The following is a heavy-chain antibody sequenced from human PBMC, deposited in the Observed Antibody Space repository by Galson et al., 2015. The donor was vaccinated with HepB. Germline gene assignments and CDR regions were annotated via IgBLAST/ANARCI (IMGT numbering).Heavy chain of an antibody. CDR1: GFVFKTYD. Sequence: SLRLSCAASGFVFKTYDMHWVRQIRGKGLEWVSSIGRTGDTYYPGSVKGRFTVSRENAKKSLYLQMNSLRVGDTAIYYCVRGFIAGAVGLDVWGQGTTVTVS. CDR2: IGRTGDT. V-gene: IGHV3-13*01. D-gene: IGHD1-26*01. J-gene: IGHJ6*02. CDR3: VRGFIAGAVGLDV.